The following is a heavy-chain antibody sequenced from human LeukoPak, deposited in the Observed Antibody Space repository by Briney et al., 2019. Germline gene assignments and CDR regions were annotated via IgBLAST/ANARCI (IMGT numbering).Heavy chain of an antibody. Sequence: GGSLRLSCAASGFTFSSYWMSWVRQAPGKGLEWVANIKQDGSEKYYVDSVKGRLTISRDNAKNSLYLQMNSLRAEDTAVYYCASSGFSSGYYHGDYWGQGTLVTVSS. D-gene: IGHD3-22*01. CDR2: IKQDGSEK. V-gene: IGHV3-7*01. J-gene: IGHJ4*02. CDR1: GFTFSSYW. CDR3: ASSGFSSGYYHGDY.